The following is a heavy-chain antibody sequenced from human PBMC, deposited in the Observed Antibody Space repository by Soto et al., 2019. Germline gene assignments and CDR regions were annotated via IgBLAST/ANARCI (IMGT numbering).Heavy chain of an antibody. D-gene: IGHD3-3*01. CDR3: AGSYYDFRSQVRYYYYYMDV. CDR2: IYYSGST. J-gene: IGHJ6*03. CDR1: GGSISSYY. V-gene: IGHV4-59*08. Sequence: SETLSLTCTVSGGSISSYYWSWIRQPPGKGLEWIGYIYYSGSTNYNPSLKSRVTISVDTSKNQFSLKLSSVTAADTAVYYCAGSYYDFRSQVRYYYYYMDVWGKGTTVTVSS.